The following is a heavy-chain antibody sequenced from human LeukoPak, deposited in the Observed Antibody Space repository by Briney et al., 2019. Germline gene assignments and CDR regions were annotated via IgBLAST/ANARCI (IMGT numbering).Heavy chain of an antibody. CDR3: ARVNTYYFGSGVSRAFHM. Sequence: ASVKVSCKASGYTFTSYDINWVRQATGQGLEWMGWMNPNSGNTGYAQNFQGSVTMTRDTSSGTAYMELSSLKSEDTAVYYCARVNTYYFGSGVSRAFHMWGQGTMVTVSS. V-gene: IGHV1-8*01. J-gene: IGHJ3*02. CDR2: MNPNSGNT. D-gene: IGHD3-10*01. CDR1: GYTFTSYD.